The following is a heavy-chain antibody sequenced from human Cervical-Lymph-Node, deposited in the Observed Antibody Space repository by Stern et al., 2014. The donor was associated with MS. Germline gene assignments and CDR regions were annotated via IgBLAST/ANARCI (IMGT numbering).Heavy chain of an antibody. CDR2: IDGTSSTI. V-gene: IGHV3-48*01. CDR1: GFTLSNYN. Sequence: EVQLVESGGGLVQPGGSLTLSCAASGFTLSNYNMNWVRQAPGKGMEWLSFIDGTSSTILYADSVKGRFTISRDNARASLYLQMSSLRVEDTAVYYCTRDHCPHCGGYSEDMWGQGTLVTVSS. J-gene: IGHJ4*02. D-gene: IGHD2-21*01. CDR3: TRDHCPHCGGYSEDM.